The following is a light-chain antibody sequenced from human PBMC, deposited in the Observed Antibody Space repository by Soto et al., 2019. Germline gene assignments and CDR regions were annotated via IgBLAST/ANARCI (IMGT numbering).Light chain of an antibody. Sequence: EIVLTQSPATLSFSPGETATLSCRASQSVSNNVAWYQQKPGQAPRLLILGASTRATGIPARFSGSGSGTEFTLSISSLQSEDFAVYYCKQYKEWPPFTFGQGTRLEIK. CDR1: QSVSNN. J-gene: IGKJ5*01. V-gene: IGKV3-15*01. CDR3: KQYKEWPPFT. CDR2: GAS.